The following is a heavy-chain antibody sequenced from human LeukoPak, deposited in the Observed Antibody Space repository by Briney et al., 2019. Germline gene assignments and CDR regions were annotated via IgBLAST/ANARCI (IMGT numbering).Heavy chain of an antibody. CDR1: GFTFSSYS. D-gene: IGHD3-22*01. Sequence: GGSLRLSCAASGFTFSSYSMNWVRQAPGKGLEWVSSISSSSSYIYYADSVKGRFTISRDNSKNTLYLQMNSLRAEDTAVYYCAKGGAPGYYYDSSGTRNFDYWGQGTLVTVSS. CDR2: ISSSSSYI. CDR3: AKGGAPGYYYDSSGTRNFDY. V-gene: IGHV3-21*04. J-gene: IGHJ4*02.